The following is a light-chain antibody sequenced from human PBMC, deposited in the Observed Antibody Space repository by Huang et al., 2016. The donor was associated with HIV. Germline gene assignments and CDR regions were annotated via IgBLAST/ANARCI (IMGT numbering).Light chain of an antibody. J-gene: IGKJ5*01. CDR1: QSVSSN. Sequence: EIVMTQSPATLSVSPGERATLSCRASQSVSSNLAWYQQKPGQAPRLLIYGASTRATGIPARFSGSGSVTEFTLTISSLQSEDFAVYYCQQYNNWPPKITFGQGTRLEIK. CDR2: GAS. CDR3: QQYNNWPPKIT. V-gene: IGKV3-15*01.